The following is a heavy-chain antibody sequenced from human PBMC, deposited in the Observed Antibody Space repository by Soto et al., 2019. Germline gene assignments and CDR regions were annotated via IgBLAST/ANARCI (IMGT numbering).Heavy chain of an antibody. D-gene: IGHD5-18*01. CDR1: GVSISSYF. V-gene: IGHV4-59*01. J-gene: IGHJ4*02. Sequence: SETLSLTCPVSGVSISSYFWSWIRQPPGRGLEWIGYTYHRGSTNYSPSLKSRVAISLDTSENQFSLKVSSVTAADTAVYYCARIGGYHGPLDYWGQGTPVTVSS. CDR2: TYHRGST. CDR3: ARIGGYHGPLDY.